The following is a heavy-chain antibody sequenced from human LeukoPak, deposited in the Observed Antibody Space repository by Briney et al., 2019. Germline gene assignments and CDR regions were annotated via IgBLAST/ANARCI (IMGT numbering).Heavy chain of an antibody. V-gene: IGHV4-39*07. D-gene: IGHD3-3*01. J-gene: IGHJ3*02. Sequence: PSETLSLTCTVSGGSISSSSYYWGWIRQPPGKGLEWIGSIYYSGSTYYNPSLKSRVTISVDTSKNQFSLKLSSVTAADTAVYYCARVLPTIFGVVSTDAFDIWGQGTMVTVSS. CDR3: ARVLPTIFGVVSTDAFDI. CDR2: IYYSGST. CDR1: GGSISSSSYY.